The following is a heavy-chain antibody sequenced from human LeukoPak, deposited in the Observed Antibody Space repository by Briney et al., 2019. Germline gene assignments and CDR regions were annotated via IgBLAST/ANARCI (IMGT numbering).Heavy chain of an antibody. CDR1: GGSINGGNYY. Sequence: SETLSLTCTVSGGSINGGNYYWTWLRQPAGKGLEWIGRISPSGSTNHNPSLTSRVTISVDTSKNQFSLKLNFVTAADTAVYYCARDPPHVDTAMVSVYWGQGTLVTVSS. J-gene: IGHJ4*02. V-gene: IGHV4-61*02. D-gene: IGHD5-18*01. CDR2: ISPSGST. CDR3: ARDPPHVDTAMVSVY.